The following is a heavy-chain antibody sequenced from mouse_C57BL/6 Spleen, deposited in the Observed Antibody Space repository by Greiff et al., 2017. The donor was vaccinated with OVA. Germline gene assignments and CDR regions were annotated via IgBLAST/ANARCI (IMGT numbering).Heavy chain of an antibody. V-gene: IGHV5-16*01. J-gene: IGHJ2*01. CDR3: AREGGDSSGYRDFDY. D-gene: IGHD3-2*02. Sequence: EVKVVESEGGLVQPGSSMKLSCTASGFTFSDYYMAWVRQVPEKGLEWVANINYDGSSTYYLDSLKSRFIISRDNAKNILYLQMSSLKSEDTATYYCAREGGDSSGYRDFDYWGQGTTLTVSS. CDR1: GFTFSDYY. CDR2: INYDGSST.